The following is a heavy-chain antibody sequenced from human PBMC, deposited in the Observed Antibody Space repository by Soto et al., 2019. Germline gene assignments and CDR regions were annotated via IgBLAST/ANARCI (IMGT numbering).Heavy chain of an antibody. D-gene: IGHD4-17*01. Sequence: PSQTVSLTCTVSGGSIRSGGYYWTWIRQHPGKGLEWIGYIYHSGSAYYSPSLKSRVTISVDTYKNQFSLKLTSVTAADTAVYFCASEEEVNYSEYGSDHYSGLDVWGQGTTIS. J-gene: IGHJ6*02. CDR2: IYHSGSA. V-gene: IGHV4-31*03. CDR3: ASEEEVNYSEYGSDHYSGLDV. CDR1: GGSIRSGGYY.